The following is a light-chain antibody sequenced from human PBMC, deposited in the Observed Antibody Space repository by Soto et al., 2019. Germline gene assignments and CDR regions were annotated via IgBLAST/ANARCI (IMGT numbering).Light chain of an antibody. CDR2: AAS. V-gene: IGKV1-39*01. CDR3: QQSYTIPYT. Sequence: DIQMTQSPSSLPASVGDRVTLTCRASQSISTYLNWYQQKPGKAPKLLIYAASSLQSGVPSRLSGSGSCRDFTLTISSLETEDFATYYWQQSYTIPYTFGLGSKLEIK. J-gene: IGKJ2*01. CDR1: QSISTY.